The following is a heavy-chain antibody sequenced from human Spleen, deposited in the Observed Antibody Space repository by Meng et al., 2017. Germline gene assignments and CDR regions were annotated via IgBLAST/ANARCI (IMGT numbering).Heavy chain of an antibody. CDR2: INAGNGNT. Sequence: QVQRVRSGAEVKKPGASVKVSCKASGYTFTSYAMHWVRQAPGQRLEWMGWINAGNGNTKYSQKFQGRVTITRDTSASTAYMELSSLRSEDTAVYYCARPSIVGATFDYWGQGTLVTVSS. D-gene: IGHD1-26*01. CDR1: GYTFTSYA. J-gene: IGHJ4*02. V-gene: IGHV1-3*01. CDR3: ARPSIVGATFDY.